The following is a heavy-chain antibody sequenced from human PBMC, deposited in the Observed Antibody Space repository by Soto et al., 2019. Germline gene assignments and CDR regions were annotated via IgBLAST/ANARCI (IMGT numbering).Heavy chain of an antibody. J-gene: IGHJ4*02. D-gene: IGHD3-10*01. CDR1: GGAISSYY. CDR3: ATGRYYYGSEF. CDR2: IYYTGST. Sequence: SETLSLTCTVSGGAISSYYWSWIRQPPGKGLEWIGYIYYTGSTNNNPSLSSRVTISLDTPKNQFSLKLTSVSAADTAVYYCATGRYYYGSEFWGQGTLVTVSS. V-gene: IGHV4-59*01.